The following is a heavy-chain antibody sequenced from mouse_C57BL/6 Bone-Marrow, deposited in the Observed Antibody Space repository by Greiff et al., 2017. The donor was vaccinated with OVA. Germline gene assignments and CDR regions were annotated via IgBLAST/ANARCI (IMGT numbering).Heavy chain of an antibody. CDR3: ARYPLYGSSYDWFAY. D-gene: IGHD1-1*01. J-gene: IGHJ3*01. CDR1: GYTFTSYW. CDR2: IDPSDSYT. Sequence: VQLQQSGAELVRPGTSVKLSCKASGYTFTSYWMHRVKQRPGQGLEWIGVIDPSDSYTNYNQKFKGKATLTVDTSSSTAYMQLSSLTSEDSAVYYCARYPLYGSSYDWFAYWGQGTLVTVSA. V-gene: IGHV1-59*01.